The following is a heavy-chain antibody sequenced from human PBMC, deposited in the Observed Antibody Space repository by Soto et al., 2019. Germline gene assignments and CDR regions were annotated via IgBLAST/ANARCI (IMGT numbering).Heavy chain of an antibody. CDR1: GFTISECS. Sequence: GVSLRLSCEASGFTISECSMNWVRQAPGKGLEWLAYITIRTGNVLYADSVRGRFTISADNAENSVILQMNSLRDEDSAVYFCVRDRDLYRDMFHADLWGQGTLVTV. CDR2: ITIRTGNV. V-gene: IGHV3-48*02. CDR3: VRDRDLYRDMFHADL. J-gene: IGHJ4*01. D-gene: IGHD3-10*02.